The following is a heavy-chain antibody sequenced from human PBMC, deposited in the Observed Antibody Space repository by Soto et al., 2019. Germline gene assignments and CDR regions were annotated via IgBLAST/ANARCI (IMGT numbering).Heavy chain of an antibody. V-gene: IGHV1-46*01. CDR2: IDPSRGRT. D-gene: IGHD2-2*01. Sequence: ASVKVSCKASGFTFTAYYIHWVRQAPGQGLEWMGIIDPSRGRTTYAQKFQGRVTMTRDTSTTTVYMELGSLRSEDTAAYYCARAQGLCTSTTCYPWYFEFWGHGTLVTVSS. CDR3: ARAQGLCTSTTCYPWYFEF. J-gene: IGHJ2*01. CDR1: GFTFTAYY.